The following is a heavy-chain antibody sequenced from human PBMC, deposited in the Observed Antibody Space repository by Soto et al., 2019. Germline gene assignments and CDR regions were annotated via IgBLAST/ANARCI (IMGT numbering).Heavy chain of an antibody. D-gene: IGHD1-20*01. CDR1: QISFSSYW. V-gene: IGHV3-7*01. CDR2: INQDGSEK. Sequence: EEQLVESGGGLVQPGGSLKLSCVVAQISFSSYWMTWVLQAPGKGLECVANINQDGSEKYYEDSVKGRFTISRDNTKNSLYLHMNSLSAEDTAVYYCATDRNWPNYWGHGTLVAVSS. J-gene: IGHJ4*01. CDR3: ATDRNWPNY.